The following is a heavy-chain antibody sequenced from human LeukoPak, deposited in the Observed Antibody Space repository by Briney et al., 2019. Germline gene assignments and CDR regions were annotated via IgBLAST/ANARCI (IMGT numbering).Heavy chain of an antibody. CDR3: ASLPHRDRWRYCGGDCQFDY. CDR2: ISYDGSNK. Sequence: PGGSLRLSCAASGFTFSSYAMHWVRQAPGKGLEWVAVISYDGSNKYYADSVKGRFTISRDNAKNSLYLQMNSLRAEDTAVYYCASLPHRDRWRYCGGDCQFDYWGQGTLVTVSS. V-gene: IGHV3-30-3*01. CDR1: GFTFSSYA. J-gene: IGHJ4*02. D-gene: IGHD2-21*02.